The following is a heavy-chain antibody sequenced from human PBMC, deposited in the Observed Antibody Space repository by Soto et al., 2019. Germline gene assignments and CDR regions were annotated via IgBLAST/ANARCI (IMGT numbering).Heavy chain of an antibody. CDR1: GFSLSTSAEG. Sequence: QITLKESGPTLVKPTQTLTLTCTFSGFSLSTSAEGVGWIRQPPGKALEWLALIYWDGDERYSPSLKSRLTITKDTSKNQVVLTMTNMDPADTATYSCAHGSCTSADCYPNPYLDYWGQGIPVTVSS. D-gene: IGHD2-2*01. CDR3: AHGSCTSADCYPNPYLDY. J-gene: IGHJ4*02. V-gene: IGHV2-5*02. CDR2: IYWDGDE.